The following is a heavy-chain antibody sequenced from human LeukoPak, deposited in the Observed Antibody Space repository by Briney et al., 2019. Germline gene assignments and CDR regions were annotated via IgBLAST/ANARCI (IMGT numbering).Heavy chain of an antibody. J-gene: IGHJ2*01. CDR1: GGSISSGSYY. Sequence: PSETLSLTCTVSGGSISSGSYYWSWIRQPAGKGLEWIGRIYTSGSTNYNPSLKSRVTISVDRSKNQFSLKLSSVTAADTAVYYCARASLAYCGGDCYYYWYFDLWGRGTLVTVSS. D-gene: IGHD2-21*02. CDR3: ARASLAYCGGDCYYYWYFDL. CDR2: IYTSGST. V-gene: IGHV4-61*02.